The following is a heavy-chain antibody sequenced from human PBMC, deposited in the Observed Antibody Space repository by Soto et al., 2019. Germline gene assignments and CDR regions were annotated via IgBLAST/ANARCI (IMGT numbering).Heavy chain of an antibody. J-gene: IGHJ6*02. Sequence: GASVKVSCKASGYTFTTTYITWVRQAPGQGLEWMGWISAYNGNTNYAQKLQGRVTMTTDTSTSTAYMELRSLRSDDTAVYYCARDPHPTHYDFWSGYYHYNYYYGMDVWGQGTTVSVPS. CDR1: GYTFTTTY. CDR3: ARDPHPTHYDFWSGYYHYNYYYGMDV. D-gene: IGHD3-3*01. V-gene: IGHV1-18*01. CDR2: ISAYNGNT.